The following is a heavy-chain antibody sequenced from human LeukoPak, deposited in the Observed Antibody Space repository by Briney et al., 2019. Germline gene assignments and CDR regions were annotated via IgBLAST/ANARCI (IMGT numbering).Heavy chain of an antibody. CDR2: ISWDGGSS. J-gene: IGHJ4*02. CDR3: AKSYYYDSSGYPHDY. D-gene: IGHD3-22*01. Sequence: GGSLRLSCAASGFTFDDYAMHWVRQAPGKGLEWVSLISWDGGSSYYADSVKGRFTISRDNSKNSLYLQMNSLRAQDTALYYCAKSYYYDSSGYPHDYWGQGTLVTVSS. CDR1: GFTFDDYA. V-gene: IGHV3-43D*03.